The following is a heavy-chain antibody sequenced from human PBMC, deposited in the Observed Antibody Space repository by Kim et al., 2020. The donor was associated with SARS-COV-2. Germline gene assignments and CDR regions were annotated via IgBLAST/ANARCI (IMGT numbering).Heavy chain of an antibody. CDR3: ARIHSSSWWNYYYGMDV. CDR2: INHSGST. D-gene: IGHD6-13*01. Sequence: SETLSLTCAVYGGSFSGYYWSWIRQPPGKGLEWIGEINHSGSTNYNPSLKSRVTISVDTSKNQFSLKLSSVTAADTAVYYCARIHSSSWWNYYYGMDVWGQGTTVTVSS. V-gene: IGHV4-34*01. CDR1: GGSFSGYY. J-gene: IGHJ6*02.